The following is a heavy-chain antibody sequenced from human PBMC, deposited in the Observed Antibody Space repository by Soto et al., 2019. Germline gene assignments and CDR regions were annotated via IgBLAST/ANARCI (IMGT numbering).Heavy chain of an antibody. CDR2: ISWNSGSI. J-gene: IGHJ3*02. CDR3: AKNPQTGYCSGGSCWGAFDI. V-gene: IGHV3-9*01. Sequence: EVQLVESGGGLVQPGRSLRLSCAASGFTFDDYAMHWVRQAPGKGLEWVSGISWNSGSIGYADSVKGRFTISRDNAKNSLYLKINSMRAGDRALYFCAKNPQTGYCSGGSCWGAFDIWGQGTMVTVSS. D-gene: IGHD2-15*01. CDR1: GFTFDDYA.